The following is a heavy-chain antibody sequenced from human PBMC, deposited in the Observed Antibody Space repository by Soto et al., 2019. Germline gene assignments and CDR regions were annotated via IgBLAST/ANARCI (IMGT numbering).Heavy chain of an antibody. D-gene: IGHD5-12*01. CDR3: ARASAKPYSGYDSRLDY. Sequence: QVQLVQSGAEVKKPGSSVKVSCKASGGTFSSYAISCVRQAPGQGLEWMGGIIPIFGTANYAQKFQGRVTITADESTSTAYMELSSLRSEDTAVYYRARASAKPYSGYDSRLDYWGQGTLVTVSS. J-gene: IGHJ4*02. CDR1: GGTFSSYA. V-gene: IGHV1-69*01. CDR2: IIPIFGTA.